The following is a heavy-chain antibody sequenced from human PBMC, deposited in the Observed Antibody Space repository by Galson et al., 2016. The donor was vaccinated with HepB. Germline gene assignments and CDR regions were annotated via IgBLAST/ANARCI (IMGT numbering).Heavy chain of an antibody. J-gene: IGHJ4*02. D-gene: IGHD2-2*01. CDR3: ARVDCSGNACYLNY. V-gene: IGHV1-69*04. CDR2: IIPFLGIA. Sequence: SVKVSCKASGDTFSNYAITWVRQAPGQGLEWMGRIIPFLGIAKYAQRFQDRATITADKSTSTVFMEVNSLRSEDTAVYYCARVDCSGNACYLNYWGQGTLVIVSS. CDR1: GDTFSNYA.